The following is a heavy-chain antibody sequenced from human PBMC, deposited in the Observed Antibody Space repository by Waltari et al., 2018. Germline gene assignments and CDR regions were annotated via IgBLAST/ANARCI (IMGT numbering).Heavy chain of an antibody. J-gene: IGHJ3*02. CDR3: ARNRYDAFDI. CDR2: MSISGSTI. CDR1: GFTFSSYE. Sequence: EVQLVESGGGLVQPGGSLRLSCAASGFTFSSYEMNWVRQAPGKGLEWVSYMSISGSTIYYADSVKGRFTISRDNAKNSLYLQMNSLRAEDTAVYYCARNRYDAFDIWGQGTMVTVSS. V-gene: IGHV3-48*03. D-gene: IGHD3-9*01.